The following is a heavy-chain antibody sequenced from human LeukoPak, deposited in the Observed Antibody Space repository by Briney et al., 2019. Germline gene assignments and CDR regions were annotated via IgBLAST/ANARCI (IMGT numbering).Heavy chain of an antibody. J-gene: IGHJ4*02. CDR3: AKGSPFRKDLDY. Sequence: PGGSLRLSCAASGFTFSDYTMNWVRQAPGKGLEWVSAISGSGGSTYYADSVKGRFTISRDNSKNTLYLQMNSLRAEDTAVYYCAKGSPFRKDLDYWGQGTLVTVSS. CDR2: ISGSGGST. CDR1: GFTFSDYT. V-gene: IGHV3-23*01.